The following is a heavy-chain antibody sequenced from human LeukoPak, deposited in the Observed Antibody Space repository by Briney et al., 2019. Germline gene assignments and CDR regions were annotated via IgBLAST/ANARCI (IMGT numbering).Heavy chain of an antibody. D-gene: IGHD3-10*01. V-gene: IGHV1-18*01. Sequence: GASVKVSCKASGYTFTSYGISWVRQAPGQGLEWMGWISAYNGNTNYAQKLQGRVTMTEDTSTDTAYMELSSLRSEDTAVYYCTTRILLWFGDPNKNWFDPWGQGTLVTVSS. CDR3: TTRILLWFGDPNKNWFDP. CDR2: ISAYNGNT. CDR1: GYTFTSYG. J-gene: IGHJ5*02.